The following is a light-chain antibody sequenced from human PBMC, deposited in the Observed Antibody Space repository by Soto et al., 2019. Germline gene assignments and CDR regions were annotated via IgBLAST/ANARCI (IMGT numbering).Light chain of an antibody. CDR1: SSDVGGYDS. CDR3: SSYTSSSSIRLV. J-gene: IGLJ3*02. V-gene: IGLV2-14*01. CDR2: EVS. Sequence: QSALTQPASMSGSPGQSITISCTGTSSDVGGYDSVSWYQQHPGKAPQLMIYEVSNRPSGVSNRFSGSKSGNTASLTISGLQAEDEADYYCSSYTSSSSIRLVFGGGTKLTVL.